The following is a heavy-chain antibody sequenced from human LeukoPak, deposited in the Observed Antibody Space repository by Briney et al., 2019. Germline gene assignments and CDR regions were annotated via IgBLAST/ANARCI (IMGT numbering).Heavy chain of an antibody. Sequence: ASVKVSCKASGYTFTSYDINWVRQATGQGREWMGWMNPNSGNTGYAQKFQGRVTITRNTSISTAYMELSSLRSEDTAVYYCARGAPTASGWYVGYWGQGTLVTVSS. V-gene: IGHV1-8*03. CDR1: GYTFTSYD. D-gene: IGHD6-19*01. CDR2: MNPNSGNT. CDR3: ARGAPTASGWYVGY. J-gene: IGHJ4*02.